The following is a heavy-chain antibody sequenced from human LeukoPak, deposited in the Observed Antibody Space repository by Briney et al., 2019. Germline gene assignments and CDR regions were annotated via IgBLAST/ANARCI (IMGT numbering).Heavy chain of an antibody. V-gene: IGHV3-21*01. CDR1: GFAFSNYS. Sequence: PGGSLRLSCAATGFAFSNYSMSWVRQAPGKGLEWVSSINVSPAYISYADSVKGRFTISRDNAKNSLYLQMNSLRAEDTAVYFCARDLNWGAGALDIWGQGTMVTVSS. J-gene: IGHJ3*02. D-gene: IGHD7-27*01. CDR2: INVSPAYI. CDR3: ARDLNWGAGALDI.